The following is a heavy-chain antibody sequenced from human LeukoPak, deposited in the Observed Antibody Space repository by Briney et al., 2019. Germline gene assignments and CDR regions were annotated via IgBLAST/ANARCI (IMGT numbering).Heavy chain of an antibody. CDR3: ARGVVATTYYYYMDV. CDR2: IRSKANSYAT. D-gene: IGHD5-12*01. J-gene: IGHJ6*03. CDR1: GFIFSDSA. V-gene: IGHV3-73*01. Sequence: PGGSLRLSCAASGFIFSDSAIHWVRQASGKGLEWVGRIRSKANSYATAYAASVKGRFTISRDDSKNTAYLQMNSLKTEDTAVYYCARGVVATTYYYYMDVWGKGTTVTVSS.